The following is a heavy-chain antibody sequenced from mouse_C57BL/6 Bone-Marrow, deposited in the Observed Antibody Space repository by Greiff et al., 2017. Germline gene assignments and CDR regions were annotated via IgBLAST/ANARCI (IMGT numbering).Heavy chain of an antibody. V-gene: IGHV3-6*01. CDR2: ISYDGSN. J-gene: IGHJ2*01. D-gene: IGHD2-3*01. Sequence: DVKLQESGPGLVKPSQSLSLTCSVTGYSITSGYYWNWIRQFPGNKLEWMGYISYDGSNNYNPSLKNRISITRDTSKKQCFLKLNSVTTEDTATYYCARGWLQRGGYYCGQGTTLTVSS. CDR3: ARGWLQRGGYY. CDR1: GYSITSGYY.